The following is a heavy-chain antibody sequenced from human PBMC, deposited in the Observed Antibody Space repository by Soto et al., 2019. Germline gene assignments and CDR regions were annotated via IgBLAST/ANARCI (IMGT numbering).Heavy chain of an antibody. Sequence: QVQLVESGGGVVQPGRSLRLSCAASGFTFSSYGMHWVRQAPGKGLEWVAVISYDGSNKYYADSVKGRFTISRDNSKNTLYLQMNSLRAEDTAVYYCAKDSYSSGWYAHFDYWGQGTLVTVSS. CDR2: ISYDGSNK. CDR1: GFTFSSYG. V-gene: IGHV3-30*18. CDR3: AKDSYSSGWYAHFDY. D-gene: IGHD6-19*01. J-gene: IGHJ4*02.